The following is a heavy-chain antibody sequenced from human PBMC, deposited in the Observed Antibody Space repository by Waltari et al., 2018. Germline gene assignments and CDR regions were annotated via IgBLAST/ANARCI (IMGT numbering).Heavy chain of an antibody. CDR1: GGSIRSYY. CDR3: ARFGRSGYWPFDF. Sequence: QVQLQESGPGLVKPSETLSLTCTVPGGSIRSYYWSWIRQSPGKALEWIGYIYDSGSTKDNPSLNLRGSISVDTSKSQFSRKMNSVTPADTAVYYCARFGRSGYWPFDFWGQGIQGTVSS. V-gene: IGHV4-59*01. CDR2: IYDSGST. J-gene: IGHJ4*02. D-gene: IGHD3-3*01.